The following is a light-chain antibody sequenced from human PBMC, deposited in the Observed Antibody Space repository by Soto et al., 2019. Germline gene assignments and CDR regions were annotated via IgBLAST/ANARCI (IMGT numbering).Light chain of an antibody. V-gene: IGKV1-39*01. Sequence: DIQMTQSPSSLSASVGDRVTITCRASQSIGNHLNWYRQKPGKLPDLLIYAASSLHSGVPSRFSGSGSGTDFTLTISSLQSEDFAVYYCQQYNDWPLTFGGGTKVDI. CDR1: QSIGNH. J-gene: IGKJ4*01. CDR3: QQYNDWPLT. CDR2: AAS.